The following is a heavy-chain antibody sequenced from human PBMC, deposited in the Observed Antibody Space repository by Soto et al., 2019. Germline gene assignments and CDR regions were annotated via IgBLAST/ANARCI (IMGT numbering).Heavy chain of an antibody. Sequence: GGSLRLSCAASGFTFSNYGIHWVRQAPGKGLEWVAVISYDGNNKYYADSVKGRFTISRDNSKNTLYLQMNSLRAEDTAVYYCAKDWGYYGSGSSYFGYWGQGTLVTVSS. J-gene: IGHJ4*02. CDR3: AKDWGYYGSGSSYFGY. D-gene: IGHD3-10*01. V-gene: IGHV3-30*18. CDR1: GFTFSNYG. CDR2: ISYDGNNK.